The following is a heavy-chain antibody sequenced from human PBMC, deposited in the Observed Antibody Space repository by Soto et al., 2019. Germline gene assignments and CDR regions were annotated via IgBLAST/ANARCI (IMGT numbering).Heavy chain of an antibody. D-gene: IGHD5-12*01. CDR2: ISYDGSNK. Sequence: GGSLRLSCAASGFTFSSYAMHWVRQAPGKGLEWVAVISYDGSNKYYADSVKGRFTISRDNSKNTLYLQMNSLRAEDTAVYYCARDLRLRSGYDLPLNWGQGTLVTVSS. CDR3: ARDLRLRSGYDLPLN. J-gene: IGHJ4*02. V-gene: IGHV3-30-3*01. CDR1: GFTFSSYA.